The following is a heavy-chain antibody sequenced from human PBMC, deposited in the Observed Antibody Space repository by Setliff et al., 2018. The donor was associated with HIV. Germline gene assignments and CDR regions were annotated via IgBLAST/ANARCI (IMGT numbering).Heavy chain of an antibody. J-gene: IGHJ4*02. V-gene: IGHV5-51*01. Sequence: PGESLKISCKGSGCSFTSYWIGWVRQMPGKGLEWMGIIYPGDSDIRYSPSFQGQVTISADKSISTAYLQWSSLKASDTAMYYCARVPTAGLPVRGKYFFDYWGQGTLVTVSS. D-gene: IGHD5-12*01. CDR3: ARVPTAGLPVRGKYFFDY. CDR1: GCSFTSYW. CDR2: IYPGDSDI.